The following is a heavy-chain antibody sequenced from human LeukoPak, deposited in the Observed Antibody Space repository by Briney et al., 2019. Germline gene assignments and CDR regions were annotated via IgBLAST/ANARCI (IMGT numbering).Heavy chain of an antibody. CDR2: NYAGGTT. D-gene: IGHD4-17*01. V-gene: IGHV3-66*01. CDR3: ATAPTVTTNFDY. CDR1: GFTVSNNY. J-gene: IGHJ4*02. Sequence: GGSLRLSCAASGFTVSNNYMSWVRQAPGKGLEWVSINYAGGTTYYADSVKGRFTISRDDSTNTLYLQMHSLRVEDTAVYYCATAPTVTTNFDYWGQGTLVTVSS.